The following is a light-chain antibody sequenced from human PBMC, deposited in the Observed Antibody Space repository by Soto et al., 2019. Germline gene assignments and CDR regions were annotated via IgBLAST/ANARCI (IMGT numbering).Light chain of an antibody. CDR2: GAS. V-gene: IGKV3-15*01. J-gene: IGKJ5*01. Sequence: EIMMTQYPATLSVSPGERATLSCMASLSISSNLAGYQQKPGQAPRLLIYGASTRATGIPDRFSGSGSGTDFTLTISNLQSEDFAVYHCQQYQNWPPITFGQGTRLEI. CDR3: QQYQNWPPIT. CDR1: LSISSN.